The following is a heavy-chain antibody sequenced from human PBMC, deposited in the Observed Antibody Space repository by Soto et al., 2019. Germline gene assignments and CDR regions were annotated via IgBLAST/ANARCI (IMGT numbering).Heavy chain of an antibody. CDR1: GGTFSSYA. CDR3: ARGNYDILTGRESNWFDP. J-gene: IGHJ5*02. CDR2: FIPIFGTA. D-gene: IGHD3-9*01. Sequence: GASVKVSCKASGGTFSSYAISWVRQAPGQGLEWMGGFIPIFGTANYAQKFQGRVTITADESTSTAYMELSSLRSEDTAVYYCARGNYDILTGRESNWFDPWGQGTLVTVSS. V-gene: IGHV1-69*13.